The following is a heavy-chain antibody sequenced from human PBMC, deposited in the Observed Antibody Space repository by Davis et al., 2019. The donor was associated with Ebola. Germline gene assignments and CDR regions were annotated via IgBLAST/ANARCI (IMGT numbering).Heavy chain of an antibody. CDR3: VRGWAIFGVALDYYFDY. V-gene: IGHV3-74*01. D-gene: IGHD3-3*01. Sequence: HTGGSLRLSCAASGFTLSSYWMHWVRQVPGKGLVWVSRINNIGSTTNYADSVKGRFTISRDNAKNTLYLQMNSLRAEDTAVYYCVRGWAIFGVALDYYFDYWGQGTLVTVSS. CDR2: INNIGSTT. CDR1: GFTLSSYW. J-gene: IGHJ4*02.